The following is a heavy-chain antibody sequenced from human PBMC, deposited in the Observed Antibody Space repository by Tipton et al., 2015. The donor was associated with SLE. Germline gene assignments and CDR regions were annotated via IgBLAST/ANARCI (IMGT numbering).Heavy chain of an antibody. V-gene: IGHV4-4*07. Sequence: TLSLTCTVSGGSISSYYWSWIRQPAGKGLEWIGRIYTSGTTNYNPSLKSRVTISIDTSKNQFSLKLSSVTAADTAVYYCVICSPAGCAYFDYWGQGRLVTVSS. CDR2: IYTSGTT. D-gene: IGHD2-15*01. J-gene: IGHJ4*02. CDR3: VICSPAGCAYFDY. CDR1: GGSISSYY.